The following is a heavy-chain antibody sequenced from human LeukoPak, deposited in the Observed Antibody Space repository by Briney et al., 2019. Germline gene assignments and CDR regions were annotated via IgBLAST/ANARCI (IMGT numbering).Heavy chain of an antibody. CDR2: IYYSGST. D-gene: IGHD4-17*01. V-gene: IGHV4-59*13. CDR1: GGSICSYD. CDR3: ARDRGYGDSWDFDL. Sequence: SETLSLTCTVSGGSICSYDGSCTRRPPGEGGEGSRYIYYSGSTNYNPSLKSRVTISVDTSKNQFSLKLSSVTAADTAVYYCARDRGYGDSWDFDLWGRGTLVTVSS. J-gene: IGHJ2*01.